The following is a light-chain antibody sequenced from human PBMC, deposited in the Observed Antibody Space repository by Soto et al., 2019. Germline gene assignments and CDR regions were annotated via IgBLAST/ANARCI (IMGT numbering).Light chain of an antibody. Sequence: EIVLTQSPATLSLSPGERATLSCRASQSVSSSYLAWYEQKPGQDPTLLIYGASTRATGIPDRFSGSGSGTDFTLTISRLEPEDFAVYYCQQYGSSGTFGQGTKVDIK. J-gene: IGKJ1*01. CDR3: QQYGSSGT. CDR2: GAS. V-gene: IGKV3-20*01. CDR1: QSVSSSY.